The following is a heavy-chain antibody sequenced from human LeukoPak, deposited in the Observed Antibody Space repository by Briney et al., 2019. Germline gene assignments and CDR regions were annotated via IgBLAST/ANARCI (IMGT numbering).Heavy chain of an antibody. CDR2: ISYDGSNK. CDR1: GFTFSSYG. V-gene: IGHV3-30*18. J-gene: IGHJ4*02. CDR3: AKDRVPYGEFDY. Sequence: GRSLRLSCAASGFTFSSYGMHWVRQAPVKGLEWVAVISYDGSNKYYADSVKGRFTISRDNSKNTLYLQMNSLRAEDTAVYYCAKDRVPYGEFDYWGQGTLVTVSS. D-gene: IGHD4-17*01.